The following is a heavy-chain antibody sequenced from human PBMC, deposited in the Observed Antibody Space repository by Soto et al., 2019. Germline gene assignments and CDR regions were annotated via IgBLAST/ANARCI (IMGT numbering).Heavy chain of an antibody. J-gene: IGHJ6*03. D-gene: IGHD3-10*01. CDR3: ARMVRGYNIDYYHYIDV. CDR1: GYTFTSHG. V-gene: IGHV1-18*01. CDR2: ISAYNGDT. Sequence: ASVKVSCKASGYTFTSHGISWVRQAPGQEFEWMLWISAYNGDTIYAQMLQGRVTVTTDISTSTAYMELRSLRSEDTAVYYCARMVRGYNIDYYHYIDVWGKGTTVTVSS.